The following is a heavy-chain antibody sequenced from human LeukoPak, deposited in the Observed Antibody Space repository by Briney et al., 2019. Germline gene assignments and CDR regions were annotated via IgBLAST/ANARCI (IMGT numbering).Heavy chain of an antibody. Sequence: SETLSLTCTVSGGSISSGDYYWSWIRQPPGKGLEWIGYIYYSGSTYYNPSLKSRVTISVDTSKNQFSLKLSSVTAADTAVYYCAGLTYYYGSGRVHHFDPWGQGTLVTVPS. CDR1: GGSISSGDYY. V-gene: IGHV4-30-4*01. CDR2: IYYSGST. D-gene: IGHD3-10*01. J-gene: IGHJ5*02. CDR3: AGLTYYYGSGRVHHFDP.